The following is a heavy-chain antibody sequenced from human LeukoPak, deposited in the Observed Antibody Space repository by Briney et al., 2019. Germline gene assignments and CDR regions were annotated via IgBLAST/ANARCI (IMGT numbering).Heavy chain of an antibody. D-gene: IGHD4-17*01. CDR2: ISSSSSYI. Sequence: GGSLRLSCAASGFTFSSYSMNWVRQAPGKGLEWVSSISSSSSYIYYADSVKGRFTISRDNAKNSLYLQMNSLRAEDTAVYYCARDLEYGDPSDYWGQGTLVTVSS. CDR3: ARDLEYGDPSDY. CDR1: GFTFSSYS. V-gene: IGHV3-21*01. J-gene: IGHJ4*02.